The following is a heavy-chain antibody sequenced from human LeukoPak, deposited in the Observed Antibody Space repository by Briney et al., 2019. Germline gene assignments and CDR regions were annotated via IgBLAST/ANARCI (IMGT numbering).Heavy chain of an antibody. J-gene: IGHJ4*02. D-gene: IGHD3-22*01. CDR3: ARGSPYYYDSSGLRFDY. Sequence: SVTVSFKASGDTFSSYAISWVRQAPGQGLEWMGGIIPIFGTANYAQKFQGRVTITTDESTSTAYMELSSLRSEDTAVYYCARGSPYYYDSSGLRFDYWGQGTLVTVSS. CDR1: GDTFSSYA. CDR2: IIPIFGTA. V-gene: IGHV1-69*05.